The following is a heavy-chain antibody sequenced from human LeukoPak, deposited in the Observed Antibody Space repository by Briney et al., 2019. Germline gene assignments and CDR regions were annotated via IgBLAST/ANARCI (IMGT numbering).Heavy chain of an antibody. D-gene: IGHD2-15*01. CDR1: GFTFSSYA. Sequence: PGGSLRLSCAASGFTFSSYAMSWVRQAPGKGLDWVSAISGSGGSTYYADSVKGRFTISRDNAKNTLYLQMNSLRVEDTAVYYCAKRSSGYCSGGSCYLDYWGQGTLVTVSS. J-gene: IGHJ4*02. V-gene: IGHV3-23*01. CDR2: ISGSGGST. CDR3: AKRSSGYCSGGSCYLDY.